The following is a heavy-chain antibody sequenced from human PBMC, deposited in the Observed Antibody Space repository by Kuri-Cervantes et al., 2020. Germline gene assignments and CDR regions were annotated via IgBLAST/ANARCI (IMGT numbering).Heavy chain of an antibody. V-gene: IGHV3-30*04. J-gene: IGHJ4*02. D-gene: IGHD1-1*01. Sequence: GGSLRLSCAASGFTFSSYAMSWVRQAPGKGLEWVAVISYDGSNKDYADSVKGRFTISRDNPKNTMFLQMNSLRAEDTAVYYCARTLEMDYLFLAWWGQGTLVTVSS. CDR2: ISYDGSNK. CDR3: ARTLEMDYLFLAW. CDR1: GFTFSSYA.